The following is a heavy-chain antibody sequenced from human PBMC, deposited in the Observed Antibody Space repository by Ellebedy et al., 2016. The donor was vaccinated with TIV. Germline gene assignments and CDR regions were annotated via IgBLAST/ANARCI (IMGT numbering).Heavy chain of an antibody. CDR2: ISDSSGGT. CDR3: VRQPGPGDYYGGSEYNGF. Sequence: GESLKISCAASGFTFSNYAMGWVRQAPGKGLVWVSFISDSSGGTYFTDSVEGRFTISRNKSENTLYLKIDSLRAEDTAVYYCVRQPGPGDYYGGSEYNGFWGQGAAVTVSS. J-gene: IGHJ4*02. CDR1: GFTFSNYA. V-gene: IGHV3-23*01. D-gene: IGHD3-22*01.